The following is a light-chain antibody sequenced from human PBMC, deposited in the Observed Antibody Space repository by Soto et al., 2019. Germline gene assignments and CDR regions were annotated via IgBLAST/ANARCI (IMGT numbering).Light chain of an antibody. V-gene: IGKV1-33*01. J-gene: IGKJ5*01. Sequence: IQMTQSPSSLSASVGDRVTITCQASQDISNYLNWYQQKPGKXPXXLISDASRLETGVPSRFSGRGSGTDFTFTISSLQPEDIATYYCQQYHSLITFGRGTRLEIK. CDR3: QQYHSLIT. CDR2: DAS. CDR1: QDISNY.